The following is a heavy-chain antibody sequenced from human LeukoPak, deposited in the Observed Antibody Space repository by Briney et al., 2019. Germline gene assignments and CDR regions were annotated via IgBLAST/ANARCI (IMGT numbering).Heavy chain of an antibody. Sequence: SETLSLTCTVSGGSISSYYWSWIRQPAGKGLEWIGRIYTSGSTNYNPSLKSRVTMSVDTSKNQFSLKLSSVTAADTAVYYCAREEYCSSTSCYEGYYYYYMDVWGKGTTVTVSS. D-gene: IGHD2-2*01. CDR3: AREEYCSSTSCYEGYYYYYMDV. J-gene: IGHJ6*03. CDR1: GGSISSYY. V-gene: IGHV4-4*07. CDR2: IYTSGST.